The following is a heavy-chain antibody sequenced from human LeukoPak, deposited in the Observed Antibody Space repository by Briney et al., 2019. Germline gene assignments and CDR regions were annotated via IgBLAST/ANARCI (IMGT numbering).Heavy chain of an antibody. V-gene: IGHV4-31*03. J-gene: IGHJ6*02. Sequence: PSQTLSLTCTVSGGSISSGGYYWSWIRQHPRKGLEWIGYIYYSGSTYYNPSLKSRVTISVDTSKNQFSLKLSSVTAADTAVYYCARVRYCSSTSCLGYYYYYGMDVWGQGPRSPSP. CDR1: GGSISSGGYY. D-gene: IGHD2-2*01. CDR2: IYYSGST. CDR3: ARVRYCSSTSCLGYYYYYGMDV.